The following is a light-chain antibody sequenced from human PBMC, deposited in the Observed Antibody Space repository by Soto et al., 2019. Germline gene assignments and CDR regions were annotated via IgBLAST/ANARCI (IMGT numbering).Light chain of an antibody. J-gene: IGLJ3*02. CDR1: SSDVGGYNY. CDR2: EVS. CDR3: SSYTSSSTPGV. V-gene: IGLV2-14*01. Sequence: QSVLTQPASVSGSPGQSITISCTGTSSDVGGYNYVSWYQQHPGKAPKLMIYEVSNRPSGVSNRFSGSKSGNTASLTISGLQAEYEADYYCSSYTSSSTPGVFGGGTKLTVL.